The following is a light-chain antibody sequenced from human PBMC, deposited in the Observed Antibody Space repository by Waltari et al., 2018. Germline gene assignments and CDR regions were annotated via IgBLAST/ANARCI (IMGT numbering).Light chain of an antibody. J-gene: IGKJ1*01. CDR3: QQYNSAPWT. Sequence: DIQMTQSPSTLSASVGDRVHITCRASQSISSWLAWYQQKPGKAPKLLIYKASSLESGVPSRFSGSGSGTEFTLTISSLQPDDFATYYCQQYNSAPWTFGQGTKVEIK. V-gene: IGKV1-5*03. CDR1: QSISSW. CDR2: KAS.